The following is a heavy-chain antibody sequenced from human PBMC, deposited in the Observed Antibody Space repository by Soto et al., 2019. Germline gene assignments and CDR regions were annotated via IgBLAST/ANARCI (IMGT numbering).Heavy chain of an antibody. V-gene: IGHV1-46*01. CDR2: LNPSDGGT. CDR3: TREGNGNAFDP. D-gene: IGHD2-8*01. Sequence: ALLRVSCKASGYTFTSYYIHWVRQAPGQGLEWMGILNPSDGGTRYAQKLQGRVTMTRDTSTSTIYMEVTSLKSEDTAVYYCTREGNGNAFDPWGQGTLVTVSS. J-gene: IGHJ5*02. CDR1: GYTFTSYY.